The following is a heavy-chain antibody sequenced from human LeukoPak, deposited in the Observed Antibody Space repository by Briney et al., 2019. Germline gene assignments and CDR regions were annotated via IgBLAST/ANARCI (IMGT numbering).Heavy chain of an antibody. CDR1: GFTFSSYE. V-gene: IGHV3-48*03. CDR2: ISSSGSTI. CDR3: AEEHMVVYIRGAFDI. J-gene: IGHJ3*02. D-gene: IGHD3-10*01. Sequence: PGGSLRLSCAASGFTFSSYEMNWVRQAPGKGLEWVSYISSSGSTIYYADSVKGRFTISRDNSKNTLYLQMDSLRADDTAVYYCAEEHMVVYIRGAFDIWGQGTMVTVS.